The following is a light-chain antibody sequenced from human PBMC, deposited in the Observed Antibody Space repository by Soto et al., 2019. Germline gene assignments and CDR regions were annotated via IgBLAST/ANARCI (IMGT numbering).Light chain of an antibody. V-gene: IGKV3-15*01. CDR3: QQYNNWPPLT. CDR2: GTS. Sequence: EIVMTQSPATLSVSPGERATLSCRASQNVYSNLAWYQQKPGQAPRLLIYGTSTSATGIPARFSGSGSGTDFTLTISSLQSEEFAVYYCQQYNNWPPLTFGGGTKVEIK. J-gene: IGKJ4*01. CDR1: QNVYSN.